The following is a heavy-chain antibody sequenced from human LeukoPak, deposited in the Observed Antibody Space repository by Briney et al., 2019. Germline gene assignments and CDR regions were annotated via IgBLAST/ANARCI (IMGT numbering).Heavy chain of an antibody. V-gene: IGHV3-23*01. J-gene: IGHJ4*02. Sequence: GGSLRLSCAASGFTFSSYAMSWVRQAPGKGLEWVSAISGSGGSTYYADSVKGRFTISRDNAKNSLYLQMNSLRAEDTAVYYCASGITGTTSNFDYWGQGTLVTVSS. CDR2: ISGSGGST. CDR1: GFTFSSYA. CDR3: ASGITGTTSNFDY. D-gene: IGHD1-7*01.